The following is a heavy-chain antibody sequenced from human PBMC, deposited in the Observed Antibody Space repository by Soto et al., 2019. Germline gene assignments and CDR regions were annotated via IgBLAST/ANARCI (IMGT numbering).Heavy chain of an antibody. CDR1: GGSISSSSYY. CDR3: ARRVADCSGGSCRTKFDY. Sequence: PSETLSLTCTVSGGSISSSSYYWGWIRQPPGKGLEWIGSIYYSGSTYYNPSLKSRVTISVDTSKNQFSLKLSSVTAADTAVYYCARRVADCSGGSCRTKFDYWGQGTLVTVSS. CDR2: IYYSGST. D-gene: IGHD2-15*01. J-gene: IGHJ4*02. V-gene: IGHV4-39*01.